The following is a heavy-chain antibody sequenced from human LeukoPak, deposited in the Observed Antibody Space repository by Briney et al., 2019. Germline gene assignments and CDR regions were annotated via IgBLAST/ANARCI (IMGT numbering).Heavy chain of an antibody. D-gene: IGHD6-6*01. CDR3: ARDVSSMFPNWFDP. Sequence: SETLSLTCSVSGDSISSRTYYWTWIRQHPEKGLEWFGYIWNSGSTNYTPALKSRVPISVAPSKNQFSLKLTSVTAADTAIYYCARDVSSMFPNWFDPWGQGILVIVSS. V-gene: IGHV4-31*03. CDR1: GDSISSRTYY. J-gene: IGHJ5*02. CDR2: IWNSGST.